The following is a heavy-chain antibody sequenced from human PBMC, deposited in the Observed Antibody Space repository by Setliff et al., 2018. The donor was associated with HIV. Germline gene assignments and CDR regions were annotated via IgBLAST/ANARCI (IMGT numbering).Heavy chain of an antibody. CDR3: ARDKGYYYMDV. CDR2: IYTSGST. CDR1: GGSISNYY. Sequence: SETLSLTCTVSGGSISNYYWSWIRQPPGKGLEWIGYIYTSGSTNYNPSLKSRVTISVDTSKNQFSLKLSSVTAADTAVYYCARDKGYYYMDVWGKGITVTVSS. V-gene: IGHV4-4*09. J-gene: IGHJ6*03.